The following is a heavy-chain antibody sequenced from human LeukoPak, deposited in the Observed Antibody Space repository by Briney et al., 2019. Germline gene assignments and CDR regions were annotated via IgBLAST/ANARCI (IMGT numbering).Heavy chain of an antibody. Sequence: PGGSLRLSCAASGFTFSSYTMNWVRQAPGKGLEWVSAISGSASSTYHADSVKGRFTISRDNSKNTLYLQMNSLRAEDTAVYYCAMQLRYFDWLYTEGSHFDYWGQGTLVTVSS. J-gene: IGHJ4*02. CDR2: ISGSASST. V-gene: IGHV3-23*01. D-gene: IGHD3-9*01. CDR3: AMQLRYFDWLYTEGSHFDY. CDR1: GFTFSSYT.